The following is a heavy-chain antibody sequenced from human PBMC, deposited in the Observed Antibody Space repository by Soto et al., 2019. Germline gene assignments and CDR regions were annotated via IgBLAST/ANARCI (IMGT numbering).Heavy chain of an antibody. CDR1: GGSISSYY. CDR3: ARERTTGPTGLDY. CDR2: IYYSGST. Sequence: QVQLQESGPGLVKPSETLSLTCTVSGGSISSYYWSWIRQPPGKGLEWIGYIYYSGSTNYNPSLKGRVTKAVDPSTNQCPLKLSSVTAADTAVYYCARERTTGPTGLDYWGQGTLVTVSS. J-gene: IGHJ4*02. D-gene: IGHD1-1*01. V-gene: IGHV4-59*12.